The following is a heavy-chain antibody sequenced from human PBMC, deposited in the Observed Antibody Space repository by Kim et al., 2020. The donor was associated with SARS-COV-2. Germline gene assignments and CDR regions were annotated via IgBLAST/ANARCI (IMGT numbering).Heavy chain of an antibody. Sequence: GGSLRLSCAASGFTVSSNYMSWVRQAPGKGLEWVSVIYSGGSTYYADSVKGRFTMSRHNSKKTLDLQMNSLGAEDTAVYYCARGSSRPNWFDPWGQGTLVTGSS. CDR3: ARGSSRPNWFDP. V-gene: IGHV3-53*04. CDR1: GFTVSSNY. J-gene: IGHJ5*02. CDR2: IYSGGST. D-gene: IGHD6-13*01.